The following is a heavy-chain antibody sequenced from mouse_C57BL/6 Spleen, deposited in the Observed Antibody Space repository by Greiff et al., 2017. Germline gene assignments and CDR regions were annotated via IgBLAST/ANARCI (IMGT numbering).Heavy chain of an antibody. CDR2: ISSGSSTI. Sequence: EVKVVESGGGLVKPGGSLKLSCAASGFTFSDYGMHWVRQSPEKGLEWVAYISSGSSTIYYADTVKGRFTISRDNTKNTQFLQKTSLRSEDEAMYYCAETDYDEAWFAYWGKGTLVTVSA. CDR1: GFTFSDYG. D-gene: IGHD2-4*01. J-gene: IGHJ3*01. CDR3: AETDYDEAWFAY. V-gene: IGHV5-17*01.